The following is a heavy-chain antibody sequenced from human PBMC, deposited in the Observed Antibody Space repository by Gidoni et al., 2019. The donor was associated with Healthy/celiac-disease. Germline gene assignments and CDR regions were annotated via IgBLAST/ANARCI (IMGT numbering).Heavy chain of an antibody. Sequence: QVQLQQWGAGLLKPSETLSLTCAVYGGSFSGYYWSWIRQPPGKGLEWIGEINHSGSTNYNPSLKSRVTISVDTSKNQFSLKLSSVTAADTAVYYCARVVYWYFDLWGRGTLVTVSS. CDR2: INHSGST. CDR3: ARVVYWYFDL. J-gene: IGHJ2*01. CDR1: GGSFSGYY. V-gene: IGHV4-34*01.